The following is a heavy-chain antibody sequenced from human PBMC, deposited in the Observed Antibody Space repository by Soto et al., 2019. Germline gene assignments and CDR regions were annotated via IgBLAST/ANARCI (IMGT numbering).Heavy chain of an antibody. CDR3: AKDVAGYYYGSGSTVKKVRVDYYYYYMDV. D-gene: IGHD3-10*01. Sequence: QVQLVESGGGVVQPGRSLRLSCAASGFTFSNYGMHWVRQAPGKGLEWVSVISYDGSNKYYADSVKGRFTIARDNSKNTLYLQMNSLRAEDTAMYSCAKDVAGYYYGSGSTVKKVRVDYYYYYMDVWGKGTTVTVSS. V-gene: IGHV3-30*18. CDR1: GFTFSNYG. J-gene: IGHJ6*03. CDR2: ISYDGSNK.